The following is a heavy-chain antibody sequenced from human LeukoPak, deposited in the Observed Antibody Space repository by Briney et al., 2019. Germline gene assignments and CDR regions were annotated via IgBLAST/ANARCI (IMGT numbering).Heavy chain of an antibody. D-gene: IGHD3-22*01. J-gene: IGHJ6*03. V-gene: IGHV4-34*01. CDR1: GGSFSGYY. CDR2: MNPSGST. CDR3: ARGRQDVTMIVVVMTAVSYYLDV. Sequence: SETLSLTCAVYGGSFSGYYWTWIRQTPEKGLEWIGEMNPSGSTSYNPFLKSRVTISVDTSKNQFSLKLSSVTAADMAVYYCARGRQDVTMIVVVMTAVSYYLDVWGKGTTVTVSS.